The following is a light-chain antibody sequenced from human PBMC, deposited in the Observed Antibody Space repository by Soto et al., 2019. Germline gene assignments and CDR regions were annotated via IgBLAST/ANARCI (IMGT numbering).Light chain of an antibody. Sequence: DIQMTQSPSSLSASVRDRVTIACRASQGIATYLAWYQQKPGKVPELLIYAASTLHSGVPSRFSGSGSGTDFTLTISSLQPEDVASYYCQKYSSAPWTFGQGTKVEIK. CDR3: QKYSSAPWT. J-gene: IGKJ1*01. CDR1: QGIATY. CDR2: AAS. V-gene: IGKV1-27*01.